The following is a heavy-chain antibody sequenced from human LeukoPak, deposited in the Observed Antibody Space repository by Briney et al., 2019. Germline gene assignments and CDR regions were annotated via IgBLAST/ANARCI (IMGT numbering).Heavy chain of an antibody. V-gene: IGHV3-74*01. CDR1: GFTFSSYW. J-gene: IGHJ4*02. Sequence: GGSLRLSCAASGFTFSSYWMHWARQAPGKGLVWVSRINSDGSSTSYADSVKGRFTISRDNAKNTLYLQMNSLRAEDTAVYYCARDGDSSGWYYFDYWGQGTLVTVSS. CDR2: INSDGSST. CDR3: ARDGDSSGWYYFDY. D-gene: IGHD6-19*01.